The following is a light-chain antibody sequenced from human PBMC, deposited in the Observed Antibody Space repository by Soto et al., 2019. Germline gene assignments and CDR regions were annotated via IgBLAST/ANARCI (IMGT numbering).Light chain of an antibody. V-gene: IGLV4-69*01. CDR3: QTWGTGIVV. CDR1: SGHSNYA. CDR2: LNSDGSH. J-gene: IGLJ2*01. Sequence: QSVLTQSPSASASLGASVKLTCTLSSGHSNYAIAWHQLQPGKGPRYLMKLNSDGSHSKGDGVPDRFSGSSSGAERYLTISSLQSEDEADYYCQTWGTGIVVFGGGTKLTVL.